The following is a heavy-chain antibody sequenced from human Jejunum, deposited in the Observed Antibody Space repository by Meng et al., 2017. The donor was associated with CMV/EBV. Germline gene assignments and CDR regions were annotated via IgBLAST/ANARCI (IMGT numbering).Heavy chain of an antibody. CDR2: IWYDGSTK. D-gene: IGHD3-22*01. J-gene: IGHJ4*02. CDR3: AKDRPPYYYDSSGYHPGFDY. V-gene: IGHV3-33*06. CDR1: G. Sequence: GMHWVRQPPGKGLEWVAVIWYDGSTKYYAASVKGRFTISRDNSKNTLYLQMNSLRAEDTAVYYCAKDRPPYYYDSSGYHPGFDYWGQGTLVTVSS.